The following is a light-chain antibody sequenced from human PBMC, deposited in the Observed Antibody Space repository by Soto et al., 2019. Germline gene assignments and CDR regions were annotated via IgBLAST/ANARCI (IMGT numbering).Light chain of an antibody. CDR1: QSVSSY. CDR3: QQYHNLWT. Sequence: ESVLTQSPATLSLSPGERATLSCRASQSVSSYLAWYQQKPGQAPRLLIYDASNRATGVPARFRGSGSGTEFTLTITSLQSEDFALYYCQQYHNLWTFGQGTKVDIK. CDR2: DAS. V-gene: IGKV3-11*01. J-gene: IGKJ1*01.